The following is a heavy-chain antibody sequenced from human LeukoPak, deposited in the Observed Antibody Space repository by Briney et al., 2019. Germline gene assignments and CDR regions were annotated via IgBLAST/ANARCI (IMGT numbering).Heavy chain of an antibody. D-gene: IGHD2-15*01. CDR1: GFTFKLYW. V-gene: IGHV3-74*01. CDR3: VRGGPSTWS. CDR2: INHDGSDT. J-gene: IGHJ5*02. Sequence: GRSLRLSCAASGFTFKLYWMHWVRHVPGRGPVWVSRINHDGSDTIYADSVRGRFTISRDDAKNTLYLQMNNLRAEDTAVYYCVRGGPSTWSWGQGTLVTVSS.